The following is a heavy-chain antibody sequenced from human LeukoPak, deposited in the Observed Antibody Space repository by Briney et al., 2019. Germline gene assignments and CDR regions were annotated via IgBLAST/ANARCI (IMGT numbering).Heavy chain of an antibody. Sequence: LGASVKVSCKASGYIFANYGISWVRQAPGQGREWLGWINSYSGQTNYAQNLQGRVTMTTDTSTSTTYMELRSLTSDDTAVYYCARSPAVAATRVDYWGQGTLVTVSA. CDR1: GYIFANYG. CDR3: ARSPAVAATRVDY. D-gene: IGHD6-19*01. CDR2: INSYSGQT. V-gene: IGHV1-18*01. J-gene: IGHJ4*02.